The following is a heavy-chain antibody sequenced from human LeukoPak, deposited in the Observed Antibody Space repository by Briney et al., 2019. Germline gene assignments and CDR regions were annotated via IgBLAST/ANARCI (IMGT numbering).Heavy chain of an antibody. CDR1: GGSISSGSYY. Sequence: SQTLSLTCTVSGGSISSGSYYWSWIRQPPGKGLEWIGEINHSGSTNYNPSLKSRVTISVDTSKNQFSLKLSFVTAADSAVYYCARHRTGSYQLLDYWGQGTLVTVSS. J-gene: IGHJ4*02. CDR2: INHSGST. V-gene: IGHV4-39*01. CDR3: ARHRTGSYQLLDY. D-gene: IGHD2-2*01.